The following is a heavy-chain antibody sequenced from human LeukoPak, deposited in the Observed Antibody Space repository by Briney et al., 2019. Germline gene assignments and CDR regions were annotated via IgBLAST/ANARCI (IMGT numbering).Heavy chain of an antibody. D-gene: IGHD5-24*01. CDR1: GGSVSGYY. J-gene: IGHJ4*02. V-gene: IGHV4-59*02. CDR2: VYYSGST. CDR3: ARGPPEDGYNEYYFDY. Sequence: SETLSLTCVVSGGSVSGYYWGWIRQPPGRGLEWIGYVYYSGSTNYNPSLKSRVTISVDTSKNQFSLKLSSVTAADTAVYYCARGPPEDGYNEYYFDYWGQGTLVTVSS.